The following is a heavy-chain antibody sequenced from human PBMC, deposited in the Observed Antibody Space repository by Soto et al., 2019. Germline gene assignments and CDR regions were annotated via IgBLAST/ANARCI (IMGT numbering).Heavy chain of an antibody. CDR1: GGSISSSSYY. D-gene: IGHD2-2*01. CDR2: IYYSGST. J-gene: IGHJ6*03. Sequence: QLQLQESGPGLVKPSETLSLTCTVSGGSISSSSYYWGWIRQPPGKGLEWIGSIYYSGSTYYNPSLQSRVTISVDTSKNQFSLKLSSVTAADTAVYYCASYGGYCSSTSCYYYYYYMDVWGKGTTVTVSS. V-gene: IGHV4-39*01. CDR3: ASYGGYCSSTSCYYYYYYMDV.